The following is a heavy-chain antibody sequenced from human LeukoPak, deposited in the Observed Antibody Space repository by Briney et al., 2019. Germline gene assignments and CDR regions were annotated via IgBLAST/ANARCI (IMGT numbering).Heavy chain of an antibody. Sequence: GGSLRLSCAASGFTSSDYNMRWIRQAPGRGLEWVSSISRSGSTKYYADSVKGRFTISRDNAKDSLFLQMNSLRAEDTAVYYCARVLRYCSGGNCYSGGLGYMDVWGKGTTVTVSS. CDR1: GFTSSDYN. D-gene: IGHD2-15*01. V-gene: IGHV3-11*01. CDR2: ISRSGSTK. CDR3: ARVLRYCSGGNCYSGGLGYMDV. J-gene: IGHJ6*03.